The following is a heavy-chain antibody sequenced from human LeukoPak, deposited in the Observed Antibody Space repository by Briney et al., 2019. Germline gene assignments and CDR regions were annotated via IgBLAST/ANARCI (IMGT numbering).Heavy chain of an antibody. CDR3: ARRRRWLQSAYFDY. V-gene: IGHV3-11*01. CDR1: GFTVSNNY. CDR2: ISSSGSTI. J-gene: IGHJ4*02. Sequence: GGSLRLSCAASGFTVSNNYMSWVRQAPGKGLEWVSCISSSGSTIYYADSVKGRFTISRDNAKNSLYLQMNSLRAEDTAVYYCARRRRWLQSAYFDYWGQGTLVTVSS. D-gene: IGHD5-24*01.